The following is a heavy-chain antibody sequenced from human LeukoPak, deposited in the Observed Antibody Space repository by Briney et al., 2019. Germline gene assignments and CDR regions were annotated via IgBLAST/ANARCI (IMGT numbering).Heavy chain of an antibody. V-gene: IGHV4-34*01. CDR1: GGSFSGYF. CDR3: ARGRSGRVYYYYYMDV. CDR2: INHSGST. J-gene: IGHJ6*03. D-gene: IGHD1-26*01. Sequence: SETLSLTCAVYGGSFSGYFWSWIRQPPGRGLEWIGDINHSGSTNYIPSLKSRVTISLDTSKNQFSLNLNSVTAADTAVYYCARGRSGRVYYYYYMDVWGKGTTVTVSS.